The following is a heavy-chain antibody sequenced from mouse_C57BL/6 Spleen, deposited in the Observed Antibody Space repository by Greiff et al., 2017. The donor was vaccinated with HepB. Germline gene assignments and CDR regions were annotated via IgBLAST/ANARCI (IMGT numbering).Heavy chain of an antibody. D-gene: IGHD1-1*02. Sequence: QVQLQQSGPELVKPGASVKISCKASGYAFSSSWMNWVKQRPGKGLEWIGRIYPGDGDTNYNGKFKGKATLTADKSSSTAYMQLSSLTSEDSAVYFCARGELSWFAYWGQGTLVTVSA. CDR3: ARGELSWFAY. J-gene: IGHJ3*01. CDR2: IYPGDGDT. CDR1: GYAFSSSW. V-gene: IGHV1-82*01.